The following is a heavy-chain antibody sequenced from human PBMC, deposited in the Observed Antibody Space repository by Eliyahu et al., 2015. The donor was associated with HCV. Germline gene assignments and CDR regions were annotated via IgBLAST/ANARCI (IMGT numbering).Heavy chain of an antibody. CDR1: GVXLTNYW. D-gene: IGHD6-6*01. CDR3: TSAWSSASWGLDY. CDR2: INQDGSES. V-gene: IGHV3-7*01. J-gene: IGHJ4*02. Sequence: EVQLVESGGDLVQPGGSLRLXCXASGVXLTNYWTNWXRQAPGKGLEWVANINQDGSESHTPVDSVKGRFTISRDNAKNSLYLQMNSLRVEDTAVYYCTSAWSSASWGLDYWGQGTLVTVSS.